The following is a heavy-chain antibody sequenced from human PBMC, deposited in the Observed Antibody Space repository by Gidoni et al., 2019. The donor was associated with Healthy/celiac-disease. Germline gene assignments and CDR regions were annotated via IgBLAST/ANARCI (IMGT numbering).Heavy chain of an antibody. CDR2: ISSSSSYI. D-gene: IGHD2-2*01. CDR1: GFTFSSYS. J-gene: IGHJ6*02. CDR3: ARDRGGYCSSTSCLYGYYYGMDV. Sequence: EVQLVESGGGLVKPGGSLRLSCAASGFTFSSYSMNWVRQAPGKGLEWVSSISSSSSYIYYADSVKGRFTISRDNAKNSLYRQMNSLRAEDTAVYYCARDRGGYCSSTSCLYGYYYGMDVWGQGTTVTVSS. V-gene: IGHV3-21*01.